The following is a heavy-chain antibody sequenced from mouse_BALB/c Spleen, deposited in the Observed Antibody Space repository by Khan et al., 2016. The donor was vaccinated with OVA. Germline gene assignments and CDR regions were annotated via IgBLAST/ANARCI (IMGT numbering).Heavy chain of an antibody. V-gene: IGHV3-2*02. D-gene: IGHD1-1*01. CDR2: ISYSGVT. J-gene: IGHJ2*01. Sequence: EVQLQESGPGLVKPSQSLSLTCTVTGYSITSGYAWNWIRQFPGNKLEWMGYISYSGVTSYTPSLKSRISITRDTSKNQFFLQLNSVTTEDTANDSCARENYYGYYIDYWGQGTTLTVSS. CDR1: GYSITSGYA. CDR3: ARENYYGYYIDY.